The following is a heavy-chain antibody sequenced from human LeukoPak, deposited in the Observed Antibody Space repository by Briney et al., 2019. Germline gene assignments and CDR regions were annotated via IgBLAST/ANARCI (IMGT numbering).Heavy chain of an antibody. CDR1: GFTFSTYG. J-gene: IGHJ4*02. Sequence: PGGSLRLSCAASGFTFSTYGMHWVRQAPGKGLEWVAVIWYDGYDKYYADSVKGRFTISRDNSKNTLYLHMNSLRAEDTALYYCAKEDGNYGSGRYYYFDYWGQGTLVTVSS. CDR3: AKEDGNYGSGRYYYFDY. V-gene: IGHV3-33*06. D-gene: IGHD3-10*01. CDR2: IWYDGYDK.